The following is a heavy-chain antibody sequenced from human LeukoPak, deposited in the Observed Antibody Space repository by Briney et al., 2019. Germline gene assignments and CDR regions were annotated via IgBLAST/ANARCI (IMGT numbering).Heavy chain of an antibody. J-gene: IGHJ4*02. D-gene: IGHD6-19*01. V-gene: IGHV4-61*02. CDR1: GGSISSGSYY. CDR2: IYTSGST. CDR3: ARDVIFSSGWYPGDFDY. Sequence: SETLSLTCTVSGGSISSGSYYWSWIRQPAGKGLEWIGRIYTSGSTNYNPSLKSRVTISVDTSKNQFSLKLSSVTAADTAVYYCARDVIFSSGWYPGDFDYWGQGTLVTVSS.